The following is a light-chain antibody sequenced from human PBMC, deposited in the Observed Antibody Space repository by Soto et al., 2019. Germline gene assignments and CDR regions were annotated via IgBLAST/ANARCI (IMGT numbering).Light chain of an antibody. Sequence: QSALTQPRSVSGSPGQSVTISCTGTSSDVGNYNYVSWYQQHPGKAPKVMIYDVNKWPSGVPDRFSGSKSGNTASLTIPGLQAEDEADYYCCSYAGSYTWVFGGGTKLTVL. CDR3: CSYAGSYTWV. CDR2: DVN. CDR1: SSDVGNYNY. J-gene: IGLJ3*02. V-gene: IGLV2-11*01.